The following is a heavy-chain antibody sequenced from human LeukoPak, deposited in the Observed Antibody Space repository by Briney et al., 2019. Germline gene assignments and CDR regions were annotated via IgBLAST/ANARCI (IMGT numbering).Heavy chain of an antibody. CDR2: ITSSSTNT. CDR3: SGYNWFDP. Sequence: GWSLRLSCAASGFTFSSYSMNWVRQAPGKGLEWVSAITSSSTNTYYADSVKGRFTISRDNAKNSLYLQMNSLRAEDTAVYYCSGYNWFDPWGQGTLVTVSS. V-gene: IGHV3-21*01. J-gene: IGHJ5*02. CDR1: GFTFSSYS.